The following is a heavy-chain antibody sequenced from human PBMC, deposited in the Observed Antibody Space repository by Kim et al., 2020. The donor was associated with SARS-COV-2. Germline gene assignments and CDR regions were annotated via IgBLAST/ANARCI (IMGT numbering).Heavy chain of an antibody. CDR2: ISAYNGNT. Sequence: ASVKVSCKASGYTFTSYGISWVRQAPGQGLEWMGWISAYNGNTNYAQKLQGRVTMTTDTSTSTAYMELRSLRSDDTAVYYCARGTPDSSSWYGGHYFDYWGQGTLVTVSS. J-gene: IGHJ4*02. V-gene: IGHV1-18*01. D-gene: IGHD6-13*01. CDR3: ARGTPDSSSWYGGHYFDY. CDR1: GYTFTSYG.